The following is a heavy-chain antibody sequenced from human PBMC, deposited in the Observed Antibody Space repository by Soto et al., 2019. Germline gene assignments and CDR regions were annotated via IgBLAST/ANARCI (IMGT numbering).Heavy chain of an antibody. V-gene: IGHV4-59*01. D-gene: IGHD6-6*01. CDR2: IYYSGST. J-gene: IGHJ6*02. Sequence: PSETLSLTCTVSGGSISSYYWSWIRQPPGKGLEWIGYIYYSGSTNYNPSLKSRVTISVDTSKNQFSLKLSSVTAADTAVYYCARGGQLVEDYYYYGMDVWGQGTTVTVSS. CDR3: ARGGQLVEDYYYYGMDV. CDR1: GGSISSYY.